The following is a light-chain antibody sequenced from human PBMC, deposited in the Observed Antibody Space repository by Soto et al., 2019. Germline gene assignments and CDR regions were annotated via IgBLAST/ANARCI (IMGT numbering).Light chain of an antibody. J-gene: IGLJ2*01. CDR3: SSYTSSSTLDVV. Sequence: QSDLTQPAPVSGSPGQSITISCTGTSSDVGGYNYVSWYQQHPGKAPKLMIYDVSNRPSGVSNRFSGSKSGNTASLTISGLQAEDEADYYCSSYTSSSTLDVVFGGGTKLTVL. V-gene: IGLV2-14*01. CDR2: DVS. CDR1: SSDVGGYNY.